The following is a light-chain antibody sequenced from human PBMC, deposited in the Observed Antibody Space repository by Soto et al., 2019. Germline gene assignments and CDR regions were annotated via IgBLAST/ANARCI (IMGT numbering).Light chain of an antibody. CDR3: QQYSYWPIT. Sequence: EIVMTQSPATLSVSPGERATLSCRASQSVSSDLAWYQQKPGQAPKLLIYGASIRATGIPATFSGSGSATEFTLTISSLQSEDFAVYYCQQYSYWPITFGQGTRLEIK. CDR2: GAS. J-gene: IGKJ5*01. V-gene: IGKV3D-15*01. CDR1: QSVSSD.